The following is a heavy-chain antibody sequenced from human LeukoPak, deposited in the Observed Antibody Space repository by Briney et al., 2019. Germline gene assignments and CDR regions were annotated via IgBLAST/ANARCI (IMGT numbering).Heavy chain of an antibody. Sequence: GESLKISCQGSGYSFTSYWIGWVRPMPGKGLEWMGIIYPGDSDTRYSPSFQGQVTISADKSISTAYLQWSSLKASDTAMYYCASGSSSSFFWADYWGQGTLVTVSS. CDR3: ASGSSSSFFWADY. CDR1: GYSFTSYW. V-gene: IGHV5-51*01. J-gene: IGHJ4*02. D-gene: IGHD6-6*01. CDR2: IYPGDSDT.